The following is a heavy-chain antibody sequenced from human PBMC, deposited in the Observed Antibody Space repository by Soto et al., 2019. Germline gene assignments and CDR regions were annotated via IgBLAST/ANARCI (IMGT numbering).Heavy chain of an antibody. J-gene: IGHJ6*02. CDR1: GFTFSSYG. V-gene: IGHV3-33*01. Sequence: LRLSCAASGFTFSSYGMHWVRQAPGKGLEWVAVIWYDGSDKYYADSVKGRFTISRDNSKNTLYLQMNSLRAEDTAVYYCARVLYYDILAGFSSYYGMDVWGQGTTVTVSS. CDR2: IWYDGSDK. CDR3: ARVLYYDILAGFSSYYGMDV. D-gene: IGHD3-9*01.